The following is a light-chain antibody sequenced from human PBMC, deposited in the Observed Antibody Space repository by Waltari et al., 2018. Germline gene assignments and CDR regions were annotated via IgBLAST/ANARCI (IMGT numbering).Light chain of an antibody. CDR1: SGHSSNV. Sequence: QLVLTQSPSASASLGASVKLTCTLSSGHSSNVIAWHQQQPEKGPRYLMKVNSDGSHSKGDEIPGRFSGSSSGAERYLPISSLQAEDGADYYCQTGGHGTWVFGGGTKLTGL. V-gene: IGLV4-69*01. J-gene: IGLJ3*02. CDR2: VNSDGSH. CDR3: QTGGHGTWV.